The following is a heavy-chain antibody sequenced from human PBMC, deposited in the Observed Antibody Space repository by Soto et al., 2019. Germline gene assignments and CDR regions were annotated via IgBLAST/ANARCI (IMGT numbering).Heavy chain of an antibody. Sequence: QLQLQESGPGLVKPSETLSLACTVSGDSISSGSYYWAWIRQPPGKGLEWIGSFYYSETTNYNPSLKSRVTISVDTSKNQFSLKLSSVTAADTAVYYCARVVVVPAAIRGNYYYYGLDVWGQGTTVTVSS. D-gene: IGHD2-2*01. V-gene: IGHV4-39*01. CDR1: GDSISSGSYY. CDR2: FYYSETT. CDR3: ARVVVVPAAIRGNYYYYGLDV. J-gene: IGHJ6*02.